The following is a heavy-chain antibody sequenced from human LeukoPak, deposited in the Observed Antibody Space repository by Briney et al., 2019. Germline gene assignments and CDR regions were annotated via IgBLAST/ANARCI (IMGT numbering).Heavy chain of an antibody. CDR3: ARDAHYYYDSSGHDY. J-gene: IGHJ4*02. CDR2: ISSSSSYI. V-gene: IGHV3-21*01. D-gene: IGHD3-22*01. Sequence: PGGSLRLSCAASGFTFSSYSMNWVRQAPGKGLEWVSCISSSSSYIYYADSVKGRFTISRDNAKNSLYLQMNSLRAEDTAVYYCARDAHYYYDSSGHDYWGQGTLVTVSS. CDR1: GFTFSSYS.